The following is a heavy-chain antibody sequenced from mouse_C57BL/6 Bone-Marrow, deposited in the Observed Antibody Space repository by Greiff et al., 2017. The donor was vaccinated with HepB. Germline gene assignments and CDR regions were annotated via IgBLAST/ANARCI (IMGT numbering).Heavy chain of an antibody. Sequence: EVQVVESGGGLVKPGGSLKLSCAASGFTFSSYAMSWVRQTPEKRLEWVATISDGGSYTYYPDNVKGRFTISRDNAKNTLFLQMTSLRSEDTAMYYCARLRQDYWGQGTSVTVSS. CDR2: ISDGGSYT. CDR3: ARLRQDY. CDR1: GFTFSSYA. V-gene: IGHV5-4*01. J-gene: IGHJ4*01.